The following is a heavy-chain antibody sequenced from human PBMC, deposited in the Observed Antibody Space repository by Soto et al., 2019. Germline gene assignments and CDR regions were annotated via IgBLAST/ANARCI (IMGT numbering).Heavy chain of an antibody. V-gene: IGHV3-33*01. Sequence: GGSLRLSCAASGFTFSSYGRHWVRQAPGKGLEWVAVIWYDGSNKYYADSVKGRFTISRDNSKNTLYLQMSSLTADDTAIYYCVREGRGSFDFWGRGTMVTVSS. CDR2: IWYDGSNK. J-gene: IGHJ3*01. CDR3: VREGRGSFDF. D-gene: IGHD5-12*01. CDR1: GFTFSSYG.